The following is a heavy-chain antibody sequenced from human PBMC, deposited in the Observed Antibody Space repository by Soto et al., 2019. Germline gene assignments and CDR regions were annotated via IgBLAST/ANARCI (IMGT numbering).Heavy chain of an antibody. D-gene: IGHD5-12*01. Sequence: SETLSLTCTVSGGSISSSSYYWSWIRQPPGKGLEWIGEINHSGSTNYNPSLKSRATISVDTSKNQFSLKLSSVTAADTAVYYCARGLPDTDIVATIPTADFDYWGQGTLVTVSS. V-gene: IGHV4-39*07. CDR2: INHSGST. J-gene: IGHJ4*02. CDR3: ARGLPDTDIVATIPTADFDY. CDR1: GGSISSSSYY.